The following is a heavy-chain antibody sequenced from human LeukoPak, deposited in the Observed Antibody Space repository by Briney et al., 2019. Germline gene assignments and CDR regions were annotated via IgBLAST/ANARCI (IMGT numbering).Heavy chain of an antibody. CDR3: ARDSGYSSGHFDY. D-gene: IGHD6-19*01. J-gene: IGHJ4*02. CDR1: GGSISSYY. CDR2: IYYSGST. Sequence: SETLSLTCTVSGGSISSYYWSWIRQPPGKGLEWIGYIYYSGSTNYNPSLKSRVTISVGTSKNQFSLKLSSVTAADTAVYYCARDSGYSSGHFDYWGQGTLVTVSS. V-gene: IGHV4-59*01.